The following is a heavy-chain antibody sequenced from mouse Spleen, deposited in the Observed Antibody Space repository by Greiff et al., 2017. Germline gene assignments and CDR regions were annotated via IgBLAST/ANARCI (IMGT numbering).Heavy chain of an antibody. J-gene: IGHJ3*01. Sequence: VKLQQSGPGLVAPSQSLSITCTVSGFSLTSYGVDWVRQSPGKGLEWLGVIWGGGSTNYNSALKSRLSISKDNSKSQVFLKMNSLQTDDTAMYYCASDDYYDGSLFAYWGQGTLVTVSA. CDR3: ASDDYYDGSLFAY. CDR1: GFSLTSYG. CDR2: IWGGGST. V-gene: IGHV2-6*01. D-gene: IGHD1-1*01.